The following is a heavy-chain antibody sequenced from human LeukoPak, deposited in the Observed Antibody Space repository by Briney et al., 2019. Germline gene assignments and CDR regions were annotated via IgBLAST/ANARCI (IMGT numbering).Heavy chain of an antibody. J-gene: IGHJ4*02. CDR3: ARDYGDYSSLYFDY. V-gene: IGHV3-48*01. Sequence: GGSLRLSCAASGFTFSSYSMNWVRQAPGKGPEWVSYISSSSSTIYYADSVKGRFTISRDNAKNSLYLQMNSLRAEDTAVYYCARDYGDYSSLYFDYWGQGTLVTVSS. CDR1: GFTFSSYS. CDR2: ISSSSSTI. D-gene: IGHD4-17*01.